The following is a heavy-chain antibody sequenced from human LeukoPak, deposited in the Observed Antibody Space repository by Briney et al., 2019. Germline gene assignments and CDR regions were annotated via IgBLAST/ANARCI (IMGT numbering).Heavy chain of an antibody. CDR1: GGSISSSNW. V-gene: IGHV4-4*02. D-gene: IGHD3-3*01. CDR3: ARAANDFWSGYYGTSYYMDV. CDR2: INHSGST. Sequence: SETLSLTCAVSGGSISSSNWWSWVRQPPGKGLEWIGEINHSGSTNYNPSLKSRVTISVDTSKNQFSLKLSSVTAADTAIYYCARAANDFWSGYYGTSYYMDVWGKGTTVTVSS. J-gene: IGHJ6*03.